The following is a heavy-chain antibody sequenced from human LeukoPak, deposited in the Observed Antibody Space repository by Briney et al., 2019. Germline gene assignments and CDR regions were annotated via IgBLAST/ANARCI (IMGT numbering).Heavy chain of an antibody. V-gene: IGHV3-48*03. D-gene: IGHD1-26*01. CDR3: AKYPSDSGY. J-gene: IGHJ4*02. Sequence: PGGSLRLSCASSGFTFKSYAMNWFRQAPGKGLEWVSYISSSSATMYYANSVKGRFTISRDDAKNSLFLQMNSLRAEDTAIYYCAKYPSDSGYWGQGTLVTVSS. CDR2: ISSSSATM. CDR1: GFTFKSYA.